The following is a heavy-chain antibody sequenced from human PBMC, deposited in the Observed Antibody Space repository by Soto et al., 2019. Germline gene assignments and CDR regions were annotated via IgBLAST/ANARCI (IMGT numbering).Heavy chain of an antibody. J-gene: IGHJ3*02. CDR2: MNPNSGNT. V-gene: IGHV1-8*01. CDR3: ARVPIVVVPAAMTNAFDI. CDR1: GYTFTSYD. D-gene: IGHD2-2*01. Sequence: GASVKVSCKASGYTFTSYDINWVRQATGQGLEWMGWMNPNSGNTGYAQKFQGRVTMTRNTSISTAYMELSSLRSEDTAVYYCARVPIVVVPAAMTNAFDIWGQGTMVTVSS.